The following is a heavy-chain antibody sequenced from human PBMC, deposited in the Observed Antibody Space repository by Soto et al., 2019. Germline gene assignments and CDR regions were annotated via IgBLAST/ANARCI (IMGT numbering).Heavy chain of an antibody. CDR2: ISSSSSYI. CDR1: GFTFSSYS. J-gene: IGHJ4*02. V-gene: IGHV3-21*01. Sequence: PGGSLRLSCAASGFTFSSYSMNWVRQAPGKGLEWVSSISSSSSYIYYADSVKGRFTISRDNAKNSLYLQMNSLRAEDTAVYYCASITIFGVAPFDYWGQGTLVTVSS. D-gene: IGHD3-3*01. CDR3: ASITIFGVAPFDY.